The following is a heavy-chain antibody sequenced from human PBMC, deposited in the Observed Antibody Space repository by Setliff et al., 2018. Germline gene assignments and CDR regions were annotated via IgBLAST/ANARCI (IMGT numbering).Heavy chain of an antibody. CDR3: ASMGATAYYLDY. D-gene: IGHD1-26*01. CDR1: GGSISSSSYY. J-gene: IGHJ4*02. V-gene: IGHV4-39*07. Sequence: KASETLSLTCTVSGGSISSSSYYWGWIRQPPGKGLEWIGSIYHSGSTYYNPSLKSRVTISVDTSKNQFSLKLSSVTAADTAVYYCASMGATAYYLDYWGQGTLVTVSS. CDR2: IYHSGST.